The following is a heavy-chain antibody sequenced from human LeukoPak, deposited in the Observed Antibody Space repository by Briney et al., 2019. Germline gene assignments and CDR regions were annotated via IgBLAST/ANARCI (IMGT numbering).Heavy chain of an antibody. Sequence: SVKVSCKASGGTFSSYAISWVRQAPGQGLEWMGGIIPIFGTANYAQKFQGRVTITADESTSTAYMELSSLRSEDTAVYYCARDQDDYGDYGPPHAFDIWGQGTMVTVSS. J-gene: IGHJ3*02. V-gene: IGHV1-69*13. D-gene: IGHD4-17*01. CDR3: ARDQDDYGDYGPPHAFDI. CDR2: IIPIFGTA. CDR1: GGTFSSYA.